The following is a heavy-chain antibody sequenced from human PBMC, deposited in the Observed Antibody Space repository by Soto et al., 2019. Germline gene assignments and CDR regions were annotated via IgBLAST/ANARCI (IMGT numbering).Heavy chain of an antibody. CDR1: GFTFSSYS. D-gene: IGHD4-4*01. J-gene: IGHJ4*02. Sequence: EVQLVESGGGLVKPGGSLRLSYAASGFTFSSYSMNWVRQAPGKGLEWVSSISGSGNYTHYADFLRGRFTISRDNAKTSLYLQMNSLRAEDTAVYYCAREGINNYNEYYFDSWGQGTVVTVSS. V-gene: IGHV3-21*01. CDR2: ISGSGNYT. CDR3: AREGINNYNEYYFDS.